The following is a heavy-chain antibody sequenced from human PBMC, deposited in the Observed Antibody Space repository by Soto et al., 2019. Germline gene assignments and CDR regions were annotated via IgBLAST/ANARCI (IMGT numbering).Heavy chain of an antibody. D-gene: IGHD1-26*01. J-gene: IGHJ4*02. CDR3: ARAVGDYFDY. V-gene: IGHV4-59*01. CDR1: GGSISSYY. CDR2: IYYSGST. Sequence: SETLSLTCTVSGGSISSYYWSWIRQPPGKGLEWIGYIYYSGSTNYNPSLKSRVTISVDTSKNQFSLKLSSVTAADTAVYYRARAVGDYFDYWGQGTLVTSPQ.